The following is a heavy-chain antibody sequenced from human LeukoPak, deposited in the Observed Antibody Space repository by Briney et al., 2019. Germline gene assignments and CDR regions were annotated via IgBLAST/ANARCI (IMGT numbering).Heavy chain of an antibody. Sequence: SETLSLTCTVSGGSISSYYWSWIRQPPGKGLEWIGYIYYSGSTNYNPSLKSRVTISVDTSKNQFSLKLSSVTAADTAVYYCARHHSSSWDLFDYWGQGTLVTVSS. CDR2: IYYSGST. J-gene: IGHJ4*02. V-gene: IGHV4-59*08. CDR3: ARHHSSSWDLFDY. CDR1: GGSISSYY. D-gene: IGHD6-13*01.